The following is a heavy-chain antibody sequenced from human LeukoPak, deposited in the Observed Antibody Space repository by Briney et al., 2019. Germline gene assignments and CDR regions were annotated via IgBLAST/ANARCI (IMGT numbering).Heavy chain of an antibody. V-gene: IGHV4-39*01. CDR2: MHHSGPI. Sequence: SGTLSLTCSVSGGSISSNNHHWDWIRQPPGNGLEWIGSMHHSGPIYYNPSLQSRLTLSVDMSKNQFSLNLNSVTAADTAVYYCARRDNSFDPWGPGTMVTVSS. CDR3: ARRDNSFDP. CDR1: GGSISSNNHH. J-gene: IGHJ5*02.